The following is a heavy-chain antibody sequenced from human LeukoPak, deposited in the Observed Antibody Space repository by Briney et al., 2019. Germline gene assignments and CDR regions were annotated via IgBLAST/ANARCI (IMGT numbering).Heavy chain of an antibody. CDR2: ISSSGTTI. J-gene: IGHJ5*01. D-gene: IGHD3-10*01. Sequence: GGSLRLSCAASGFTFSSYQINWVRQAPGKGLEWVSYISSSGTTIYYADSVKGRFTISRDNAKNSLYLQMNSLRPEDTAVYYCARDSAVRGVIFDFWGQGTLVTVSS. CDR1: GFTFSSYQ. V-gene: IGHV3-48*03. CDR3: ARDSAVRGVIFDF.